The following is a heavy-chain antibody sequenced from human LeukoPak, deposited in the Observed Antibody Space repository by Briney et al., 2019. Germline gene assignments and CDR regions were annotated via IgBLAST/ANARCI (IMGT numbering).Heavy chain of an antibody. Sequence: GGSLRLSCAASGFTFSSYAMSWVRQAPGKGLEWVSAISGSGGTTYYADSVRGRFTISRDNSRNTLYLQMNSLRAEDTAVYYCAKGGYSNYDYYYYYMDVWGKGTTVTVSS. D-gene: IGHD4-11*01. CDR1: GFTFSSYA. J-gene: IGHJ6*03. CDR3: AKGGYSNYDYYYYYMDV. V-gene: IGHV3-23*01. CDR2: ISGSGGTT.